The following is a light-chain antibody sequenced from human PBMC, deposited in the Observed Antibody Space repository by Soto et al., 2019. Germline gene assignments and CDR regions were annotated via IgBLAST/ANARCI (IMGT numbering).Light chain of an antibody. CDR2: DVS. J-gene: IGLJ2*01. Sequence: QSVLTQSRSVSGSPGQSVTISCTGTSSDVSGYNYVSWYQQYPGKAPKLMIYDVSKRPSGVPDRFSGSKSGNTASLTISGLQAEDEADYYCCSYAGSYILVFGGGTKLTVL. CDR3: CSYAGSYILV. CDR1: SSDVSGYNY. V-gene: IGLV2-11*01.